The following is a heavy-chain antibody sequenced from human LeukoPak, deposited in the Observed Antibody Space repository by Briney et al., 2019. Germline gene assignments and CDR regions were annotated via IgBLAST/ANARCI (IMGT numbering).Heavy chain of an antibody. CDR3: ARPYYYDSRIDP. Sequence: SETLSLTCTVSGGSISSGDYYWSWIRQPPGKGLEWIAYMYYSGSTYYNPSLKSRVTMSADTSKNQLSLKLSSVTAADTAVYYCARPYYYDSRIDPWGQGILGTVSA. CDR1: GGSISSGDYY. J-gene: IGHJ5*02. D-gene: IGHD3-22*01. CDR2: MYYSGST. V-gene: IGHV4-30-4*01.